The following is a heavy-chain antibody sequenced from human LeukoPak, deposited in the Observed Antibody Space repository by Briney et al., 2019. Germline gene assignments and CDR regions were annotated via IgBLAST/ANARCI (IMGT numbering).Heavy chain of an antibody. D-gene: IGHD3-22*01. J-gene: IGHJ4*02. V-gene: IGHV1-2*02. CDR1: GYTFTGYY. CDR2: INPNSGGT. CDR3: ARKFQNYYDSSGYYYAPPDFDY. Sequence: ASVKVSCKASGYTFTGYYMHWVRQAPGQGLEWMGWINPNSGGTNYAQKFQGRVTMTRDTSISTAYMELSRLRSDDTAVYYCARKFQNYYDSSGYYYAPPDFDYWGQGTLVTVSS.